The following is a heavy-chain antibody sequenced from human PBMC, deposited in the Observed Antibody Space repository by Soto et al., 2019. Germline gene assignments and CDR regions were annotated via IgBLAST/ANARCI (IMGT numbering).Heavy chain of an antibody. D-gene: IGHD6-13*01. CDR2: ISGSGGST. CDR1: GFTFSSYS. Sequence: GGSLRLSCAASGFTFSSYSMSWVRQAPGKGLEWVSAISGSGGSTYYADSVRGRFTISRDNSKNTLYLQMNSLRAEDTAVYYCAKEPQQQLVWYWFDPWGQGTLVTVSS. V-gene: IGHV3-23*01. CDR3: AKEPQQQLVWYWFDP. J-gene: IGHJ5*02.